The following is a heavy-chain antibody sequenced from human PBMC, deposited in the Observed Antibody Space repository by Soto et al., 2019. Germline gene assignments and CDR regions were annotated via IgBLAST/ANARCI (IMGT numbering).Heavy chain of an antibody. Sequence: QVQLVQSGAEVKKPGSSVKVSCKASGGTFSSYTISWVRQAPGQGLEWMGRIIPILGIANYAQKFQGRVTITADKSTSTAYMELSSLRSEDTAVYYCARGLAAAGRSYYYYGMDVWGQGTTVTVSS. V-gene: IGHV1-69*02. CDR2: IIPILGIA. CDR3: ARGLAAAGRSYYYYGMDV. CDR1: GGTFSSYT. J-gene: IGHJ6*02. D-gene: IGHD6-13*01.